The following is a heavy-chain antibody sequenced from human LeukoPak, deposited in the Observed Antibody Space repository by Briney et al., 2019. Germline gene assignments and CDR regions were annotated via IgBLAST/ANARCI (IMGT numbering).Heavy chain of an antibody. D-gene: IGHD3-16*01. J-gene: IGHJ4*02. V-gene: IGHV3-23*01. Sequence: GGSLRLSRVASGFTFSSYGMSWVRQAPGKGLECVSAISGSDDSTYYADSVRGRFTISRDVSKNTLFLQMNSLRAEDTALYYCTKAKYYHFDYWGQGTLVTVSS. CDR3: TKAKYYHFDY. CDR2: ISGSDDST. CDR1: GFTFSSYG.